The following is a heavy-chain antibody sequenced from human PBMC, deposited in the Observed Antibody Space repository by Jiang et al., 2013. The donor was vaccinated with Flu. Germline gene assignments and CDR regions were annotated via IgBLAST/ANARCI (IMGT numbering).Heavy chain of an antibody. J-gene: IGHJ4*02. D-gene: IGHD5-18*01. CDR1: GYIFTNHA. CDR2: INTNTGNP. Sequence: QSGSELKKPGASVKVSCKASGYIFTNHAMNWVRQAPGQGLEWMGWINTNTGNPTYAQGFTGRFVFSLDTSVSTAYLQISGLKPEDTAVYYCVRDVTYGYSWGQGTLVTVSS. V-gene: IGHV7-4-1*02. CDR3: VRDVTYGYS.